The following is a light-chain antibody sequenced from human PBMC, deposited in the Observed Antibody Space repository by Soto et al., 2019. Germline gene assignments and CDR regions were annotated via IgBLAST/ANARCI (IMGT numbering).Light chain of an antibody. Sequence: DIQMTQSPSSLSASVGDRVTITCRASQDIRSYLAWYQQKPGKVPKLLIYAASTLQSGVPSRFGGSGSGTDFTLTISSLQPEDVATYYCQKYNSALRTFGQGTKVDIK. CDR2: AAS. CDR3: QKYNSALRT. V-gene: IGKV1-27*01. CDR1: QDIRSY. J-gene: IGKJ1*01.